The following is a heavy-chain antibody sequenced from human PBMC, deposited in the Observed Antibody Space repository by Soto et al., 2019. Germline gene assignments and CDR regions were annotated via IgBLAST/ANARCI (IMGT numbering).Heavy chain of an antibody. J-gene: IGHJ4*02. Sequence: EVQLVESGGGLVQPGGSLRLSCAASGFTFSSYWMHWVRQAPGKGLGWVSRINSDGSRTSYADSVKGRFTISKDNAKNTLYLQMNSLRAEDTAVYYCASRTSGIWAHFDYWGQGTLVTVSS. D-gene: IGHD3-3*01. V-gene: IGHV3-74*01. CDR1: GFTFSSYW. CDR2: INSDGSRT. CDR3: ASRTSGIWAHFDY.